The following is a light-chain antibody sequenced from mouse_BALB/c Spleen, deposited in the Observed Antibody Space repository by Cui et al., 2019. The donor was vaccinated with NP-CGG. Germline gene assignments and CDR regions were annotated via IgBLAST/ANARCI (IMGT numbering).Light chain of an antibody. Sequence: QVVVTQESSLTTSPGETVTLTCRSSTGAVTTSNYANWVQEKPDHLFTGLIGGTNNRAPGVPARFSGSLIGDKAALTITGAQTEDEGIYFCALWYSNHWVFGGGTKLTVL. V-gene: IGLV1*01. CDR1: TGAVTTSNY. CDR3: ALWYSNHWV. CDR2: GTN. J-gene: IGLJ1*01.